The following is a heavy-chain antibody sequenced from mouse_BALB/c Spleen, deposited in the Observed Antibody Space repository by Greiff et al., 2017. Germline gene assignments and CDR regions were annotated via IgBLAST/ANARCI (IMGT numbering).Heavy chain of an antibody. D-gene: IGHD4-1*01. CDR2: INPSSGYT. CDR1: GYTFTSYT. Sequence: QVQLKQSAAELARPGASVKMSCKASGYTFTSYTMHWVKQRPGQGLEWIGYINPSSGYTEYNQKFKDKTTLTADKSSSTAYMQLSSLTSEDSAVYYCARLGHAMDYWGQGTSVTVSS. CDR3: ARLGHAMDY. V-gene: IGHV1-4*02. J-gene: IGHJ4*01.